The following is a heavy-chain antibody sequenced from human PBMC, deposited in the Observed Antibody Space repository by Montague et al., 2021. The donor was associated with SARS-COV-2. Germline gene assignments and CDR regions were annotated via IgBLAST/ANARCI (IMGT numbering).Heavy chain of an antibody. CDR1: GGSFSGYY. V-gene: IGHV4-59*12. CDR2: IYYSGST. D-gene: IGHD6-6*01. CDR3: ARLRSSSNWYFDL. Sequence: SETLSLTCAAYGGSFSGYYWSWIRQPPGKGLEWIGYIYYSGSTYYNPSLKSRVTISVDTSKNQFSLKLSSVTAADTAVYYCARLRSSSNWYFDLWGRGTLVTVSS. J-gene: IGHJ2*01.